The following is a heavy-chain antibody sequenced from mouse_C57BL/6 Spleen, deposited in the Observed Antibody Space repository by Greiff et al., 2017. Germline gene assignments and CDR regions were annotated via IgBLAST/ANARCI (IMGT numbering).Heavy chain of an antibody. Sequence: VQLQQPGAELVRPGSSVKLSCKASGYTFTSYWMHWVKQRPIQGLEWIGNIDPSDSETHYNQKFKDKATLTVDKSSSTAYMQLSSLTSEDSAVYYCAREGLRPSYWYFDVWGTGTTVTVSS. CDR3: AREGLRPSYWYFDV. CDR1: GYTFTSYW. J-gene: IGHJ1*03. CDR2: IDPSDSET. D-gene: IGHD2-4*01. V-gene: IGHV1-52*01.